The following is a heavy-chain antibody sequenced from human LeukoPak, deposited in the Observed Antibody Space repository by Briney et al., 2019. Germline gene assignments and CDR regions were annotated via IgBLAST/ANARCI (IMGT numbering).Heavy chain of an antibody. CDR3: VRDLGHSRHYFEY. CDR2: ISLDGSET. Sequence: PGESLRLSCAASGFIFSSFFLNWVRLTPGGELEWVACISLDGSETFYMDSVRGRFTISRDNTEKSLYLQMNSLRAEDTAVYFCVRDLGHSRHYFEYWGQGALVTVSS. V-gene: IGHV3-7*01. D-gene: IGHD2-15*01. CDR1: GFIFSSFF. J-gene: IGHJ4*02.